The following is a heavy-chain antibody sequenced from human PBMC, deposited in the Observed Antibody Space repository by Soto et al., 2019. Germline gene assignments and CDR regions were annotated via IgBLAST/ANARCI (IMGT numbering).Heavy chain of an antibody. J-gene: IGHJ3*02. CDR3: ARDGSTVAADAFDI. V-gene: IGHV1-2*04. CDR1: GYTFTGYY. D-gene: IGHD6-19*01. CDR2: INPNSGGT. Sequence: DSVKVSCKASGYTFTGYYMHWVRQAPGQGLEWMGWINPNSGGTNYAQKFQGWVTMTRDTSISTAYMELSRLRSDDTAVYYCARDGSTVAADAFDIWGQGTMVTVSS.